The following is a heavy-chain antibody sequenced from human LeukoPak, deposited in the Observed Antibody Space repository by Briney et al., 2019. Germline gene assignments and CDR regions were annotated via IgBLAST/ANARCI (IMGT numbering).Heavy chain of an antibody. Sequence: ASVKVSCKASGYTFTGYYMHWVRQAPGQGLEWMGWINPNSGGTNYAQKFQGRVTMTRDTSISTAYMELSRLRSDDTAVYYCAREGGITGTRDDAFDIWGQGTMVTVSS. CDR3: AREGGITGTRDDAFDI. CDR1: GYTFTGYY. D-gene: IGHD1-7*01. CDR2: INPNSGGT. V-gene: IGHV1-2*02. J-gene: IGHJ3*02.